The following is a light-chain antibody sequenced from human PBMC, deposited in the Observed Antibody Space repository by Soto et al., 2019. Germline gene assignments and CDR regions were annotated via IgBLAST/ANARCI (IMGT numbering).Light chain of an antibody. CDR2: GAS. J-gene: IGKJ1*01. CDR3: QKYGSSPQRT. CDR1: QSVSTN. Sequence: EIVLPPSQGTLSCSPVSIAPLSGSSIQSVSTNLSLYQQRPGHAPRLIIYGASSRATGIPDMFSGSGSGTASTLPIRRLEAPDFAASYCQKYGSSPQRTFGQGPKVDIK. V-gene: IGKV3-20*01.